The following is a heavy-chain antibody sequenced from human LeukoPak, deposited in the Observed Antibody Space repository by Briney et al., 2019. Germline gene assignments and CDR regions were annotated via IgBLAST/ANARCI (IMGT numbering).Heavy chain of an antibody. D-gene: IGHD3-16*01. V-gene: IGHV3-7*01. CDR1: GFTFSSYA. CDR3: ARDDDYVWGSRNCDY. J-gene: IGHJ4*02. Sequence: AGGSLRLSCAASGFTFSSYAMNWVRQAPGKWLEWVANIKQDGSEKYYVDSVKGRFTISRDNTKNSLYLQMNSLRAEYTAVYYCARDDDYVWGSRNCDYWGQGTLVTVSS. CDR2: IKQDGSEK.